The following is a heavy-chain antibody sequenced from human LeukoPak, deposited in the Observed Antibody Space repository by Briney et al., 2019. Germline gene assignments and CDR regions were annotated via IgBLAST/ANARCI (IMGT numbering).Heavy chain of an antibody. CDR2: IIPIFGTA. Sequence: SVKVSCKASGGTFSSYAISWVRQAPGQGLEWMGGIIPIFGTANYAQKFQGRVTITTDESTSTAYMELSSLRSEDTAVYYCAREGGYCSSTSCRIGTRAFDYWGQGTLVTVSS. CDR1: GGTFSSYA. D-gene: IGHD2-2*01. J-gene: IGHJ4*02. CDR3: AREGGYCSSTSCRIGTRAFDY. V-gene: IGHV1-69*05.